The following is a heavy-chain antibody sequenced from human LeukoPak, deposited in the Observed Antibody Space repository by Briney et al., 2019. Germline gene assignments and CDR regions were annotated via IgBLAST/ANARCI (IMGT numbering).Heavy chain of an antibody. V-gene: IGHV4-59*01. D-gene: IGHD2-21*02. CDR2: IYYSGST. J-gene: IGHJ4*02. Sequence: SETLSLTCTVSGGSISSYYWSWIRQPPGKGLGWIGYIYYSGSTNYNPSLKSRVTISIDTSKNQFSLKLSSVTAADTAMYYCARDRPVVTAIGGIDYWGQGTLVTVSS. CDR1: GGSISSYY. CDR3: ARDRPVVTAIGGIDY.